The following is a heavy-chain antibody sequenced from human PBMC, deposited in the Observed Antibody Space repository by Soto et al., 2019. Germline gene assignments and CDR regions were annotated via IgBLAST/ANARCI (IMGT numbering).Heavy chain of an antibody. CDR1: GASVSTGAYS. Sequence: ETLSLTCTVSGASVSTGAYSMSWVRQAPGKGLEWVSVIYSGGSTYYADSVKGRFTISRDNSKNTLYLQMNSLRAEDTAVYYCAIRAYDYESSGYVEDYWGQGTVVTVSS. D-gene: IGHD3-22*01. CDR3: AIRAYDYESSGYVEDY. J-gene: IGHJ4*02. CDR2: IYSGGST. V-gene: IGHV3-53*01.